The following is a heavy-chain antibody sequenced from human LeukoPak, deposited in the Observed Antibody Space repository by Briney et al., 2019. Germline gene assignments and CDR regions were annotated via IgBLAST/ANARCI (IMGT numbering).Heavy chain of an antibody. Sequence: PGGSLRLSCAASGFTFSSYSMNWVRQAPGKGLEWVSSISSSSSYIYYADSVKGRFTISRDNAKNSLYLQMNSLRAEDTAVYYCAKDVKKGDKSTYYYDSSGYSDWGQGTLVTVSS. V-gene: IGHV3-21*01. CDR1: GFTFSSYS. D-gene: IGHD3-22*01. CDR2: ISSSSSYI. CDR3: AKDVKKGDKSTYYYDSSGYSD. J-gene: IGHJ4*02.